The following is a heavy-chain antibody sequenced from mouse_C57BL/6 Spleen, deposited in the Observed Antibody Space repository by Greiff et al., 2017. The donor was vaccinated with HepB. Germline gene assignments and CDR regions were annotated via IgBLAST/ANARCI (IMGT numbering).Heavy chain of an antibody. Sequence: VHVKQSGPELVKPGASVKMSCKASGYTFTDYHMHWVKQSHGKSLEWIGYINPNNGGTSYNQKVKGKATLTVNKSSSTAYMELRSLTSEDSAVYYCARDYDYYFDYWGQGTTLTVSS. CDR2: INPNNGGT. J-gene: IGHJ2*01. CDR3: ARDYDYYFDY. CDR1: GYTFTDYH. D-gene: IGHD2-4*01. V-gene: IGHV1-22*01.